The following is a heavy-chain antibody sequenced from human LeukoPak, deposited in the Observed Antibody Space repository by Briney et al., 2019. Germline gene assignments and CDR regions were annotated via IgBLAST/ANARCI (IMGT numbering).Heavy chain of an antibody. CDR1: GFTFSSYA. D-gene: IGHD2-21*01. V-gene: IGHV3-30-3*01. Sequence: PGGSLRLSCAASGFTFSSYAMHWVRQAPGKGLEWVAVISFDGNNKYYADSVRGRFTISRDNSKGTLYLQMNSLRAEDTAVYYCARGLEVVIAHDFDYWGQGTLVTVSS. CDR2: ISFDGNNK. CDR3: ARGLEVVIAHDFDY. J-gene: IGHJ4*02.